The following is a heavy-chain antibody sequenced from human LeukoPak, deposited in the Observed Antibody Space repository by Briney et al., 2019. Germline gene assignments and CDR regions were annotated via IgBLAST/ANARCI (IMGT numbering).Heavy chain of an antibody. V-gene: IGHV1-18*01. J-gene: IGHJ5*02. CDR1: GYTFTSYG. CDR3: ARDGEDIVVVPAATDNWFDP. D-gene: IGHD2-2*01. CDR2: ISAYNGNT. Sequence: ASVKVSCKAPGYTFTSYGISWVRQTPGQGLEWMGWISAYNGNTNYAQKLQGRVTMTTGTSTSTAYMELRSLRSDDTAVYYCARDGEDIVVVPAATDNWFDPWGQGTLVTVSS.